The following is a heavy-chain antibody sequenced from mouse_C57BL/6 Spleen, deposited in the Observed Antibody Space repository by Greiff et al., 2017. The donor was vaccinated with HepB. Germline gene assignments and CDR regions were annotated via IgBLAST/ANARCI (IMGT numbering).Heavy chain of an antibody. CDR1: GFTFSDYG. V-gene: IGHV5-17*01. CDR2: ISSGSSTI. Sequence: EVMLVESGGGLVKPEGSLKLSCAASGFTFSDYGMHWVRQAPEKGLEWVAYISSGSSTIYYADTVKGRFTISRDNAKNTLFLQMTSLRSEDTAMYYCANYYSNYDWYFDVWGTGTTVTVSS. D-gene: IGHD2-5*01. J-gene: IGHJ1*03. CDR3: ANYYSNYDWYFDV.